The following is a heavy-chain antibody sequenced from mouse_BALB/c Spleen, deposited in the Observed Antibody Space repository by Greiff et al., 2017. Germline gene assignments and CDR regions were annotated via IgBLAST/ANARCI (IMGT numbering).Heavy chain of an antibody. Sequence: EVKLVESGGGLVKPGGSLKLSCAASGFTFSDYSMYWVRQTPEKRLEWVATISDGGSYTYYPDSVKGRFTISRDNAKNNLYLQMSSLKSEDTAMYYCARDGVMITTGYAMDYWGQGTSVTVSS. CDR1: GFTFSDYS. CDR3: ARDGVMITTGYAMDY. V-gene: IGHV5-4*02. D-gene: IGHD2-4*01. J-gene: IGHJ4*01. CDR2: ISDGGSYT.